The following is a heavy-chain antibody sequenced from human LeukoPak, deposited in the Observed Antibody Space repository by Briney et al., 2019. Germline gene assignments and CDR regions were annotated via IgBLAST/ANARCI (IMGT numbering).Heavy chain of an antibody. V-gene: IGHV3-23*01. D-gene: IGHD3-3*01. J-gene: IGHJ6*02. CDR1: GFTFSSYA. CDR3: ARAPPDTYYDFWSGRDGGGMDV. Sequence: GGSLRLSCAASGFTFSSYAMNWVRQAPGKGLEWVSAISGSGSETYYADSVKGRFTISRDNSKNTLYLQMNSLRAEDTAVYYCARAPPDTYYDFWSGRDGGGMDVWGQGTTVTVSS. CDR2: ISGSGSET.